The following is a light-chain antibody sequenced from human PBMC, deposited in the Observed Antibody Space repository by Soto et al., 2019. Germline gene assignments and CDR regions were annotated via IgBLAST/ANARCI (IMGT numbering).Light chain of an antibody. J-gene: IGKJ2*01. Sequence: DIQLTQSPSFLSASVGDRVTITCRASQGISSYLAWYQQKPGKAPKLLFYAASTLQSGVPSRFSGSGSGTEFTLTISSLQPEDFATYYCQQLNSYPPTFGQGTKLEIK. CDR3: QQLNSYPPT. CDR2: AAS. V-gene: IGKV1-9*01. CDR1: QGISSY.